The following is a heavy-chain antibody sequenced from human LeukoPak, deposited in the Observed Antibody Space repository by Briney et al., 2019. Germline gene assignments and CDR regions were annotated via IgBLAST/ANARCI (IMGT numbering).Heavy chain of an antibody. J-gene: IGHJ4*02. D-gene: IGHD3-22*01. CDR1: GFTFSSYN. CDR2: ISSSGSTI. V-gene: IGHV3-48*03. CDR3: ASYDTFRYYFDY. Sequence: GGSLRLSCVASGFTFSSYNMNWVRQAAGKGLKWVSYISSSGSTIYYADSVKGRFTISRDNAKNSLYLQMNSLRAEDTAVYYCASYDTFRYYFDYWGQGTLVTVSS.